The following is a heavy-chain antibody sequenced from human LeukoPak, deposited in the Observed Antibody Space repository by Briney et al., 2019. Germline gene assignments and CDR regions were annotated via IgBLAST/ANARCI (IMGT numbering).Heavy chain of an antibody. J-gene: IGHJ4*02. CDR1: GYTFTDYY. V-gene: IGHV1-2*02. Sequence: ASVKVSRKASGYTFTDYYMHWVRQAPGQGLEWMGWINPNSGGTNYAQKFQGRVTMTRDTSISTAYMELSRLRSDDTAVYYCARVGCSATCPLDYWGQGTLVTVSS. CDR2: INPNSGGT. D-gene: IGHD2-2*01. CDR3: ARVGCSATCPLDY.